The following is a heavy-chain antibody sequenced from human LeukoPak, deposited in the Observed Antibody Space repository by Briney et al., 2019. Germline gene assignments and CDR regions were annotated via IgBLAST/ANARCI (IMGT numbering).Heavy chain of an antibody. CDR2: TNHSGSS. V-gene: IGHV4-34*01. D-gene: IGHD4-17*01. CDR1: GGSFSGYY. CDR3: ARGEDGDYYFQH. J-gene: IGHJ1*01. Sequence: SETLSLTCAVYGGSFSGYYWSWIRQPPGKRLEWIGETNHSGSSNYNPSLKSRVTISVDTSKNQFSLKLSSVTAADTAVYYCARGEDGDYYFQHWGQGTLVTVSS.